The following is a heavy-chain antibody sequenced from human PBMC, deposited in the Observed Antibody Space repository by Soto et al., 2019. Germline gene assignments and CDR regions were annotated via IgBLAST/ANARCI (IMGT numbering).Heavy chain of an antibody. J-gene: IGHJ4*02. D-gene: IGHD3-3*01. Sequence: APLKVSCKASGYTFTSYDINWVRKATGQGLEWMGWMNPNSGNTGYAQKFQGRVTMTRNTSISTAYMELSSLRSEDTAVYYCARDYDFWSGYYNYWGQGTLVTVSS. V-gene: IGHV1-8*01. CDR1: GYTFTSYD. CDR3: ARDYDFWSGYYNY. CDR2: MNPNSGNT.